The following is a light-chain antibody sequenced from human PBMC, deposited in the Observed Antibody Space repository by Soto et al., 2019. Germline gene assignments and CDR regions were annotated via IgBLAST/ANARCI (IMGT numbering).Light chain of an antibody. CDR1: QSISDT. Sequence: DIGVTQPPSTLSVSPGGRATLSCRASQSISDTLAWYQQKPGQAPRLLIYGASARATGFPARFSGSGSGTDFTLTISRLEPEDFAMYYCQQYGYLVTFGGGTKVDIK. V-gene: IGKV3-15*01. CDR2: GAS. CDR3: QQYGYLVT. J-gene: IGKJ4*01.